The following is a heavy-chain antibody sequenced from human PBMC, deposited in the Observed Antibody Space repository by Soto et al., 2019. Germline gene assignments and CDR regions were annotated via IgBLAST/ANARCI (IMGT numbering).Heavy chain of an antibody. CDR2: INPKSGGT. Sequence: QVQLVQSGAEVKKPGASVKVSCKASGYTFSDYYMHWVRQAPGQGLEGMGWINPKSGGTGYAEKLQGRVTMSRDTSISTAYMELRRLRSDDTAMYYCAREAYCTSTTCSAFDYWGQGTLVTVSS. CDR3: AREAYCTSTTCSAFDY. CDR1: GYTFSDYY. J-gene: IGHJ4*02. V-gene: IGHV1-2*02. D-gene: IGHD2-2*01.